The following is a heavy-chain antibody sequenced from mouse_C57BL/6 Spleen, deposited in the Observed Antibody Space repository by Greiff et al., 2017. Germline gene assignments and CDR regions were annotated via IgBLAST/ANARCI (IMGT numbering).Heavy chain of an antibody. Sequence: VQLQQSGAELVKPGASVKISCKASGYAFSSYWMNWVKQRPGKGLEWIGQIYPGDGDTNYNGKFKGKATLTADKSSSTAYMQLSSLTSEGAAVYFCARVGGYGSFDYWGQGTTLTVSS. V-gene: IGHV1-80*01. CDR3: ARVGGYGSFDY. D-gene: IGHD2-2*01. CDR1: GYAFSSYW. CDR2: IYPGDGDT. J-gene: IGHJ2*01.